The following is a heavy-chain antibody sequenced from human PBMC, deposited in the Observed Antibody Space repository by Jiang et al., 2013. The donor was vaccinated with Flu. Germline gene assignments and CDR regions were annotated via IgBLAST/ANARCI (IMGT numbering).Heavy chain of an antibody. V-gene: IGHV3-21*01. Sequence: GGSLRLSCAASGFTFSSYSMNWVRQAPGKGLEWVSSISSSSSYIYYADSVKGRFTISRDNAKNSLYLQMNSLRAEDTAVYYCARDGTERYYYDSSGYYPYYFDYWGQGTLVTVSS. J-gene: IGHJ4*02. D-gene: IGHD3-22*01. CDR2: ISSSSSYI. CDR1: GFTFSSYS. CDR3: ARDGTERYYYDSSGYYPYYFDY.